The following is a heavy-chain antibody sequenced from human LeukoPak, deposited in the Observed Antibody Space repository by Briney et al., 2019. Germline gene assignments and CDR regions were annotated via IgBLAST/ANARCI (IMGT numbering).Heavy chain of an antibody. CDR2: INPSGGST. CDR1: GYTFTGYY. V-gene: IGHV1-46*01. CDR3: ARDSKEGYDSSGYYPY. D-gene: IGHD3-22*01. J-gene: IGHJ4*02. Sequence: ASVKVSCKASGYTFTGYYMHWVRQAPGQGLEWMGIINPSGGSTSYAQKFQGRVTMTRDMSTSTVYMELSSLRSEDTAVYYCARDSKEGYDSSGYYPYWGQGTLVTVSS.